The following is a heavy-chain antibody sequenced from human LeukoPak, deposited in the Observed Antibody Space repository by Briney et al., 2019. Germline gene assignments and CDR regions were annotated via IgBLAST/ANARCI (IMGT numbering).Heavy chain of an antibody. CDR2: IYYSGST. D-gene: IGHD1-26*01. Sequence: PSETLSLTCTVSGGSISSSSYYWGWIRQPPGKGLEWIGSIYYSGSTYNNPSLKSRVTISVDTSKNQFSLKLSSVTAADTAVYYCARGYSGSYYHYYYYMDVWGKGTTVTVSS. CDR3: ARGYSGSYYHYYYYMDV. CDR1: GGSISSSSYY. J-gene: IGHJ6*03. V-gene: IGHV4-39*01.